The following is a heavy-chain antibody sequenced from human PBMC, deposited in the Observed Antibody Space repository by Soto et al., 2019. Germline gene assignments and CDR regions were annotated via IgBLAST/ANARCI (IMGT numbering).Heavy chain of an antibody. CDR1: GGSISSSSYY. CDR2: IYYSGST. Sequence: SETLSLTCTVSGGSISSSSYYWGWIRQPPGKGLEWIGSIYYSGSTYYNPSLKSRVTISVDTSKNQFSLKLSSVTAADTAVYYCARHSPFDDFWSGYYARPYFDYWGQGTLVTVSS. CDR3: ARHSPFDDFWSGYYARPYFDY. V-gene: IGHV4-39*01. D-gene: IGHD3-3*01. J-gene: IGHJ4*02.